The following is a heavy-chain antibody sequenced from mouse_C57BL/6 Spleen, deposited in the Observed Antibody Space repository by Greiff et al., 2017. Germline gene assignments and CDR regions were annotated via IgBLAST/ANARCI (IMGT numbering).Heavy chain of an antibody. D-gene: IGHD1-1*01. CDR2: IHPNSGST. J-gene: IGHJ2*01. CDR3: ARDYGSSYFCY. V-gene: IGHV1-64*01. CDR1: GYTFTSYW. Sequence: QVQLKQPGAELVKPGASVKLSCKASGYTFTSYWMHWVKQRPGQGLEWIGMIHPNSGSTNYNEKFKSKATLTVDKSSSTAYMQLSSLTSEDSAVYYCARDYGSSYFCYWGQGTTLTVSS.